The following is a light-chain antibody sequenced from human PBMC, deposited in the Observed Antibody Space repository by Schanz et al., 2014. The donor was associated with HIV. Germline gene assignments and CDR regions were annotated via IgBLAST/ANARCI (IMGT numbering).Light chain of an antibody. Sequence: QSALTQPRSVSGSPGQSVTISCTGTSSDVGGYDYVSWYQQHPGKAPKLMIYDVSKRPSGVPDRFSGSKSGTSASLAISGLRSEDEADYYCAAWDDSLSGWGFGGGTKLTVL. J-gene: IGLJ3*02. CDR1: SSDVGGYDY. CDR3: AAWDDSLSGWG. CDR2: DVS. V-gene: IGLV2-11*01.